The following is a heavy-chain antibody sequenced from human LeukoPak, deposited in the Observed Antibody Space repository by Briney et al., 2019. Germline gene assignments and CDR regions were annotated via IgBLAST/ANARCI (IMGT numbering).Heavy chain of an antibody. Sequence: SETLSLTCTVSGGSISSYYWSWIRQPPGKRLEWLGYMYYSGSANYNPSLKSRVTISVDTPKNQFSLNLSSVTAADTAVYYCASVPLAAAGHYYFDYWGQGTLVTVSS. J-gene: IGHJ4*02. CDR1: GGSISSYY. CDR3: ASVPLAAAGHYYFDY. V-gene: IGHV4-59*01. D-gene: IGHD6-13*01. CDR2: MYYSGSA.